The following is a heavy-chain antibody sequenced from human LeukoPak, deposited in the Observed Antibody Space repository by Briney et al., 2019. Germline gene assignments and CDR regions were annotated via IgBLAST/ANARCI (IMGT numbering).Heavy chain of an antibody. CDR3: AGGNFYDSRGHPYHFHY. Sequence: ASVKVSCKASGYTFTSYGISWVRQAPGQGLEWMGWISAYNGNTNYAQKLQGRVTMTTDTSTSTAYMELRSLRSDDTAVYYCAGGNFYDSRGHPYHFHYWGQGTLVTVPS. D-gene: IGHD3-22*01. CDR1: GYTFTSYG. CDR2: ISAYNGNT. V-gene: IGHV1-18*01. J-gene: IGHJ4*02.